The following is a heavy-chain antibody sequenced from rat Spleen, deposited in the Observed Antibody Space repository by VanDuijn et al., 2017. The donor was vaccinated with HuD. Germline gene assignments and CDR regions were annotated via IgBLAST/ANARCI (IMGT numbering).Heavy chain of an antibody. CDR3: TTGLH. D-gene: IGHD4-1*01. V-gene: IGHV5-31*01. CDR1: GFTFNNYW. J-gene: IGHJ2*01. CDR2: ITNTGRST. Sequence: EVQLVESGGGLVQPGRSLKLSCVASGFTFNNYWMTWIRQAPGKGLEWVASITNTGRSTYYPDSVRGRFAISRDTAANTLYLQMDSLRSEDTATYYCTTGLHWGQGVMVTVSS.